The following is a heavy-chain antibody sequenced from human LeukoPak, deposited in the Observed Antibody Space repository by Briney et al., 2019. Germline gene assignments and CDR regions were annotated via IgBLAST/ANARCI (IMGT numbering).Heavy chain of an antibody. V-gene: IGHV3-7*01. J-gene: IGHJ4*02. Sequence: GGSLRLSCAASGFTFGTYWMNWVRQAPGKGLEWVANIKHDGSETYYVDSVKGRFTISRDNAKNSLYLQMNSLRAEDTAVYYCAKDRGAAAGTFDYWGQGTLVTVSS. CDR3: AKDRGAAAGTFDY. CDR1: GFTFGTYW. CDR2: IKHDGSET. D-gene: IGHD6-13*01.